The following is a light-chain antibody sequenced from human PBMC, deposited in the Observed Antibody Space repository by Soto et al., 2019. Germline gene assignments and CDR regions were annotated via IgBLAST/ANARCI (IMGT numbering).Light chain of an antibody. J-gene: IGKJ1*01. V-gene: IGKV3-20*01. CDR3: QKYSRSPPT. CDR2: GAS. CDR1: QTVSSGS. Sequence: PRERATLSCIASQTVSSGSLAWYQQKHGQAPRLLIYGASSRATGIPDRFSGSASGTDFTLTISRLEPEDFAVYHCQKYSRSPPTFGHGTKVAIK.